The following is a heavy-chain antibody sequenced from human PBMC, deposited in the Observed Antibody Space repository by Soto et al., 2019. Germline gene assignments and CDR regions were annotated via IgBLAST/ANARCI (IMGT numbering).Heavy chain of an antibody. CDR2: IDPSDSYT. V-gene: IGHV5-10-1*01. D-gene: IGHD6-13*01. CDR1: GYSFTSYW. CDR3: ARQAYSSNTSDY. Sequence: PGESLKISCKGSGYSFTSYWISWVRQMPGKGLEWMGRIDPSDSYTNYSPSFQGHVTISADKSISTAYLQWSSLKASDTAMYYCARQAYSSNTSDYWGQGTLVTVSS. J-gene: IGHJ4*02.